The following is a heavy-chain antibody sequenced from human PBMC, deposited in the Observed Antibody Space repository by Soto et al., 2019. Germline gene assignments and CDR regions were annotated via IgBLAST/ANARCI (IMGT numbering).Heavy chain of an antibody. J-gene: IGHJ1*01. CDR2: ISGSGGST. CDR3: ARSSVVEAIVVVITDYFQH. CDR1: GFTFSSYA. Sequence: PGGSLRLSCAASGFTFSSYAMSWVRQAPGKGLEWVSAISGSGGSTYYADSVKGRFTISRDNSKNTLYLQMNSLRAEDTAVYYCARSSVVEAIVVVITDYFQHWGQGTLVTVSS. D-gene: IGHD3-22*01. V-gene: IGHV3-23*01.